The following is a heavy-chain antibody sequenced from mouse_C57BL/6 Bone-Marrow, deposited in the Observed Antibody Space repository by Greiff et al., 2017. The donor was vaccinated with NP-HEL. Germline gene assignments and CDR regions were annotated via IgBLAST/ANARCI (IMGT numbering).Heavy chain of an antibody. CDR3: ARKRGHWYFDV. V-gene: IGHV5-17*01. Sequence: EVKLVESGGGLVKPGGSLKLSCAASGFTFSDYGMHWVRQAPEKGLEWVAYISSGSSTIYYADTVKGRFTISRDNAKNTLFLQMTSLRSEDTAMYYCARKRGHWYFDVWGTGTTVTVSS. J-gene: IGHJ1*03. CDR2: ISSGSSTI. CDR1: GFTFSDYG.